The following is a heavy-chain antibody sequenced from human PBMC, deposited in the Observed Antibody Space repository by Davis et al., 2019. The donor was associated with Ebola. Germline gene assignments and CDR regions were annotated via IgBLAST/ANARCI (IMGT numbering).Heavy chain of an antibody. V-gene: IGHV2-5*02. Sequence: SGPTLVKPPQTLTLTCTFSGFSRSTRGVGVGWIRQPPGKALEWLALIYWDDDKRYSPSLKSRLTITKDTSKNQVVLTMTNMDPVDTATYYCAHSGRTVTGFDPWGQGTLVTVSS. CDR1: GFSRSTRGVG. CDR3: AHSGRTVTGFDP. J-gene: IGHJ5*02. CDR2: IYWDDDK. D-gene: IGHD4-17*01.